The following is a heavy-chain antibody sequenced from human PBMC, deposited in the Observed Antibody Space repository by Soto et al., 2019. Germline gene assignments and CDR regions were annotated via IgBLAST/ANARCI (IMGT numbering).Heavy chain of an antibody. D-gene: IGHD1-1*01. CDR1: GGSISSGGYY. CDR3: ARVERGTATTVVDAFDI. CDR2: MSYSGST. Sequence: SETLSLTCTVSGGSISSGGYYWSWIRQHPGKGLEWIGDMSYSGSTYYNPSLKSRVTISVDTSKNQFSLKMSSVTAADTALYYCARVERGTATTVVDAFDIWGPGTMVTVSS. V-gene: IGHV4-31*03. J-gene: IGHJ3*02.